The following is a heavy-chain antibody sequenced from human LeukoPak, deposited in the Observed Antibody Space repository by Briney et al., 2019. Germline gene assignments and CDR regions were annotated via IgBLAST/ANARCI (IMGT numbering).Heavy chain of an antibody. Sequence: GGSLRLSCAASGFTVSSKYMRWVRQAPGKGLEWVSIIYSGGNTYYADSVKGRFTISRDNSKNTLYLQMNSLRAEDTAVYYCARGAIVVVVAAPSDYWGQGTLVTVSS. CDR1: GFTVSSKY. CDR3: ARGAIVVVVAAPSDY. J-gene: IGHJ4*02. CDR2: IYSGGNT. D-gene: IGHD2-15*01. V-gene: IGHV3-66*02.